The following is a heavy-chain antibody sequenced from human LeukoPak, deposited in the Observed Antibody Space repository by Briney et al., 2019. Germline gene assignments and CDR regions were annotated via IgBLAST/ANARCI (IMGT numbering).Heavy chain of an antibody. Sequence: PSETLSLPCTVSGGPISSSNYYWGWIRQPPGKGLEWIGYIYYSGSTYYNPSLKSRVTISVDTSKNQFSLKLSSVTAADTAVYYCARAFTVSSLYYFDYWGQGTLVTVSS. CDR1: GGPISSSNYY. CDR2: IYYSGST. J-gene: IGHJ4*02. D-gene: IGHD3-10*02. V-gene: IGHV4-31*03. CDR3: ARAFTVSSLYYFDY.